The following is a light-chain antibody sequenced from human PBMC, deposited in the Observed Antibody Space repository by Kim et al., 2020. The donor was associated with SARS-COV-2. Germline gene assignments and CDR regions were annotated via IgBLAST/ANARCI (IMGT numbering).Light chain of an antibody. CDR2: YDS. V-gene: IGLV3-21*04. CDR1: DIGSKS. Sequence: PGKTARITCGGNDIGSKSVHWYQQKPGQAPVLVIYYDSDRPSGIPERFSGSNSGNTATLTISRVEAGDEADYYCQVWDSSSDHPGVFGTGTKVTVL. CDR3: QVWDSSSDHPGV. J-gene: IGLJ1*01.